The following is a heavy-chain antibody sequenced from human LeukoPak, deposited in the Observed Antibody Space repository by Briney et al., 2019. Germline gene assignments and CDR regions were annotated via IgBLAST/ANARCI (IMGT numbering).Heavy chain of an antibody. CDR3: ASSTYCSSTSCYKPFDY. CDR2: IYYSGST. Sequence: SETLSLTCTVSGGSISSYYWSWIRQPPGTGLEWIGYIYYSGSTNYNPSLKSRVTISVDTSKNQFSLKLSSVTAADTAVYYCASSTYCSSTSCYKPFDYWGQGTLVTVSS. CDR1: GGSISSYY. D-gene: IGHD2-2*02. J-gene: IGHJ4*02. V-gene: IGHV4-59*01.